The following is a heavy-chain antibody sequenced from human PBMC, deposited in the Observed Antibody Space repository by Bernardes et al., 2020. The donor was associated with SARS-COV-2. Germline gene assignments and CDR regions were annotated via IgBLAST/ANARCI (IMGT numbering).Heavy chain of an antibody. V-gene: IGHV3-23*01. CDR1: GFTFSSFA. D-gene: IGHD6-19*01. CDR3: AKDLPAKWLLKDTGWYFGV. CDR2: LCARTGSA. Sequence: GGSLRLSCAVSGFTFSSFAMSWVRQAPGKGLEWVSGLCARTGSAYYADSVKGRFTISRDNSNNTLYLQMSSLRAEDTAVYYCAKDLPAKWLLKDTGWYFGVWGRGTLVTVSS. J-gene: IGHJ2*01.